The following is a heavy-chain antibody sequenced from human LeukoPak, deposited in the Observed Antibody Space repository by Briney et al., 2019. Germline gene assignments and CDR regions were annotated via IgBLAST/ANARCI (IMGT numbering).Heavy chain of an antibody. Sequence: GGSLRLSCVASGFSVSYNYMSWVRQAPARGLEWVSVIYAGGDTYYADSVKGRFTISRDNSKNTVYLRMHSLRADDTAVYYCARISGTLCFDLWGLGTLVTVSS. V-gene: IGHV3-66*01. CDR1: GFSVSYNY. CDR2: IYAGGDT. J-gene: IGHJ4*02. CDR3: ARISGTLCFDL. D-gene: IGHD1-7*01.